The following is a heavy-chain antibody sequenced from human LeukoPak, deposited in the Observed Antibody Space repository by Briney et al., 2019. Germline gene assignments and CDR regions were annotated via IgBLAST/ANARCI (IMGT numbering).Heavy chain of an antibody. V-gene: IGHV4-59*08. CDR1: GGSISPFY. D-gene: IGHD1-14*01. J-gene: IGHJ3*02. Sequence: SETLSLTCTVSGGSISPFYWNWIRQPPGKGLEWIGYIYYTGGTSYSPSLNSRATISVDTSKNQISLKLSSVTAADTAVYYCAYNRNRIIDTFDIWGQGTMVTVSS. CDR2: IYYTGGT. CDR3: AYNRNRIIDTFDI.